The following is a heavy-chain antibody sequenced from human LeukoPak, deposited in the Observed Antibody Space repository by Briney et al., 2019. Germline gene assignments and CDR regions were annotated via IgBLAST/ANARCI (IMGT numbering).Heavy chain of an antibody. CDR2: ISSSSSYI. CDR1: GFTFSSYS. V-gene: IGHV3-21*01. Sequence: KTGGSLRLSCAASGFTFSSYSMNWVRQAPGKGLEWVSSISSSSSYIYYADSVKGRFTISRDNAKNSLYLQMNSLRAEDTAVYYCARDTGYSSSWYAVYFDYWGQGTLVTVSS. CDR3: ARDTGYSSSWYAVYFDY. J-gene: IGHJ4*02. D-gene: IGHD6-13*01.